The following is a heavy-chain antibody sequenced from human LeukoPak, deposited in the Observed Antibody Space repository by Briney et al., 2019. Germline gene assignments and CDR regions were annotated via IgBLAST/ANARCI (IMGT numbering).Heavy chain of an antibody. CDR2: ISAYNGNT. Sequence: ASVKVSCKASGYTFTSYGISWVRQAPGQGLEWMGWISAYNGNTNYAQKLQGRVTMTRNTSISTAYMELSSLRPEDTAVYYCAREGNSDYNWFDPWGQGTLVTVSS. CDR3: AREGNSDYNWFDP. J-gene: IGHJ5*02. V-gene: IGHV1-18*01. CDR1: GYTFTSYG. D-gene: IGHD2/OR15-2a*01.